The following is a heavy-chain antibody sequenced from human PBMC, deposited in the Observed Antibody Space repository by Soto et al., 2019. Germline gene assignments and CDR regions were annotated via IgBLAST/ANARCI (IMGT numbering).Heavy chain of an antibody. Sequence: QLQLQESGPGLVKPSETLSLTCTVSGGSISSSSYYWGWIRQPPGKGLEWIRSIYYSGSTYYNPSLKSRVTISVDTSKNQFSLKLSSVTAADTAVYYCARHGPGGSYSDYWGQGTLVTVSS. CDR2: IYYSGST. CDR3: ARHGPGGSYSDY. D-gene: IGHD1-26*01. J-gene: IGHJ4*02. V-gene: IGHV4-39*01. CDR1: GGSISSSSYY.